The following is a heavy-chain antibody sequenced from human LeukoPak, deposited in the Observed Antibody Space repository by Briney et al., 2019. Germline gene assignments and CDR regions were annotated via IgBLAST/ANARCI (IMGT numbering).Heavy chain of an antibody. CDR1: GYSFTSYW. Sequence: GESLKISCKGSGYSFTSYWIGWVRQMPGKGLEWMGIIYRGDSDTRYSPSFQGQVTISADKSISTAYLQWSSLKAADMAVYYCARPRYYGSGSRLDYWGQGTLVTVSS. J-gene: IGHJ4*02. CDR2: IYRGDSDT. D-gene: IGHD3-10*01. V-gene: IGHV5-51*01. CDR3: ARPRYYGSGSRLDY.